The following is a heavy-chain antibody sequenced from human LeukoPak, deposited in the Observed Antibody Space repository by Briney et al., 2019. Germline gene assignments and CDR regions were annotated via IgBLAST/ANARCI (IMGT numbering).Heavy chain of an antibody. J-gene: IGHJ4*02. V-gene: IGHV3-48*03. CDR3: AKAGGGLALDY. CDR1: GFNFSSYE. CDR2: ISSSSSDI. D-gene: IGHD2-15*01. Sequence: AGGSLRLPCAASGFNFSSYEMNWVRQAPGKGLEWVSYISSSSSDINYADSVKGRFTISRDNAKNSLYLQMNSLRAEDTAVYYCAKAGGGLALDYWGQGTLVTVSS.